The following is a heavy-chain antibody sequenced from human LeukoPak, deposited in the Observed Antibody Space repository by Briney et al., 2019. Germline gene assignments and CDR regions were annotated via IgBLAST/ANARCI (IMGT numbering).Heavy chain of an antibody. CDR1: GGTFSSYA. J-gene: IGHJ4*02. CDR2: IIPIFGTA. D-gene: IGHD4-17*01. Sequence: SVKVSCKASGGTFSSYAISWVRQAPGQGLEWMGRIIPIFGTANYAQKFQGRVTITTDESTSKAYMELSSLRSEDTAVYYCARETSGDYDYWGQGTLVTVSS. V-gene: IGHV1-69*05. CDR3: ARETSGDYDY.